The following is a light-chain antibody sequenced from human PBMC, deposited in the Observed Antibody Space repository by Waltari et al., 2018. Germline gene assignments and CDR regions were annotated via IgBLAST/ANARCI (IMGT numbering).Light chain of an antibody. CDR1: RSINTD. CDR2: GAS. Sequence: GGASRSINTDLNWYQHRPGKAPKRLIFGASCLHPGVPGRFSGSGSGTDFTLKITSLLPDDFATYYCQQSYSPPYTFGRGTKLEIK. V-gene: IGKV1-39*01. J-gene: IGKJ2*01. CDR3: QQSYSPPYT.